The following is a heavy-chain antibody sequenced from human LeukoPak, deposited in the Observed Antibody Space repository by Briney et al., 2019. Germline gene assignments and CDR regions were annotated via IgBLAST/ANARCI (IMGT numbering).Heavy chain of an antibody. CDR2: IITIFGTA. J-gene: IGHJ3*02. Sequence: ASVKVSCKASGGTFSSYAISWVRQAPGQGLEWMGGIITIFGTANYAQKFQGRVTITAAESTSTAYMELSSMRSEDTAVYYCARGRLPGYCSGGSCRATGAFDIWGQGTMVTVSS. CDR3: ARGRLPGYCSGGSCRATGAFDI. D-gene: IGHD2-15*01. CDR1: GGTFSSYA. V-gene: IGHV1-69*13.